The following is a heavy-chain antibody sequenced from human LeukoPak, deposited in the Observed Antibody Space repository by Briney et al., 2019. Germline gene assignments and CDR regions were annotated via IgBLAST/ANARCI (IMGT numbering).Heavy chain of an antibody. CDR1: GGSISYYY. J-gene: IGHJ4*02. CDR3: ATRSTGVAATFDC. CDR2: ISYSGNT. D-gene: IGHD2-15*01. V-gene: IGHV4-59*01. Sequence: PSETLSLTCSVSGGSISYYYWSWIRQPPGKGLEWIGYISYSGNTNYNPSLKSRVTISVDTSKNQFSLKLSSVTAADTAVYYCATRSTGVAATFDCWGQGALVTVSS.